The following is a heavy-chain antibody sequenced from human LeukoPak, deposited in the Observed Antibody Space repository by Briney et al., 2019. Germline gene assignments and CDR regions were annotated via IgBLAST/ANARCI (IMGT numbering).Heavy chain of an antibody. CDR1: GFTFSSYA. CDR2: ISSNGGST. D-gene: IGHD3-10*01. V-gene: IGHV3-64*01. CDR3: ARGGGLLWFGEPSDYYYYYGMDV. J-gene: IGHJ6*02. Sequence: GGSLRLSCAASGFTFSSYAMHWVRQAPGKGLEYVSAISSNGGSTYYANSVKGRFTISGDNSKNTLYLQMGSLRAEDMAVYYCARGGGLLWFGEPSDYYYYYGMDVWGQGTTVTVSS.